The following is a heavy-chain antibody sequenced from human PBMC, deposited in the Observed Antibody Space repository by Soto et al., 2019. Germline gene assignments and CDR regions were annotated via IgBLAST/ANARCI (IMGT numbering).Heavy chain of an antibody. Sequence: PSETLSLTCTVSDGSLRPNYWSWIRHSPGKGLEWIGYIYYSGSTYYNPSLKSRVTISVDTSKNQFSLKLSSVTAADTAVYYCARYCSGGSCYEGRSSLFDYWGQGTLVTVSS. J-gene: IGHJ4*02. D-gene: IGHD2-15*01. CDR1: DGSLRPNY. CDR3: ARYCSGGSCYEGRSSLFDY. CDR2: IYYSGST. V-gene: IGHV4-59*08.